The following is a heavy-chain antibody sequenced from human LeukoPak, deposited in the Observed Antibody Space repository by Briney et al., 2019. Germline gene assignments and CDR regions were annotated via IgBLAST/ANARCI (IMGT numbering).Heavy chain of an antibody. CDR2: INPKSGDT. CDR3: ASPGSKYDVLIGPGYCDS. J-gene: IGHJ4*02. D-gene: IGHD3-9*01. V-gene: IGHV1-2*02. CDR1: GYTFTGYY. Sequence: ASVKVSCKASGYTFTGYYMHWVRQAPGQGLEWLGWINPKSGDTNYAQKFQGRVTMTRDTSICAAYMELSSMRSDDTAVYSCASPGSKYDVLIGPGYCDSWGQRSQVTVSS.